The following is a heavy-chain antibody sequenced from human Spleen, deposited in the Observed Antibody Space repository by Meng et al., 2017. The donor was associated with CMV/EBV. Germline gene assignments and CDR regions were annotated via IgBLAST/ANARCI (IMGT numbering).Heavy chain of an antibody. V-gene: IGHV1-2*02. D-gene: IGHD2-2*02. J-gene: IGHJ5*02. CDR2: INPNSGGT. Sequence: YYMPWVRQAPGQGLEWMGWINPNSGGTNYAQKFQGRVTMTRDTSISTAYMELSRLRSDDTAVYYCAREGLGDIVVVPAAIGEGWFDPWGQGTLVTVSS. CDR3: AREGLGDIVVVPAAIGEGWFDP. CDR1: YY.